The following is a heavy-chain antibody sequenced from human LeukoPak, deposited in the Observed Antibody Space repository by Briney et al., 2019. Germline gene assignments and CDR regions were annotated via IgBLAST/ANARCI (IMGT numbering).Heavy chain of an antibody. J-gene: IGHJ3*02. CDR2: IRSKANSYAT. CDR1: GFTFSGSA. CDR3: TIVVVPAAIFWSDAFDI. V-gene: IGHV3-73*01. Sequence: GGSLSLSCAASGFTFSGSAMHWVRQASGKGLEWVGRIRSKANSYATAYAASVKGRFTISRDDSKNTAYLQMNSLKTEDTAVYYCTIVVVPAAIFWSDAFDIWGQGTMVTVSS. D-gene: IGHD2-2*01.